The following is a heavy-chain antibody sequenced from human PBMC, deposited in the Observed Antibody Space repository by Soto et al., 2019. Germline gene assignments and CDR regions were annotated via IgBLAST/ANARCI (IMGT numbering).Heavy chain of an antibody. V-gene: IGHV1-46*01. Sequence: GASVKVSCKASGYTFTSYYMHWVRQAPGQRLEWMGIIKPSGGSTSYAQKFQGRVTMTRDTSTSTVYMELSSLSSEDTAVYYFARDILLGFLENYYYGRDVGGQGTTVTVSS. CDR2: IKPSGGST. CDR3: ARDILLGFLENYYYGRDV. D-gene: IGHD3-3*01. J-gene: IGHJ6*02. CDR1: GYTFTSYY.